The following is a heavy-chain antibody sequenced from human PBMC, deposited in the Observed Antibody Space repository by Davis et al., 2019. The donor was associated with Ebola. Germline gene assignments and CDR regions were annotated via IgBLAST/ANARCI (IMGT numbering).Heavy chain of an antibody. Sequence: SETLSLTCSVSGGSISSTTCNWDWIRQPPGKGLEWIASIYYSGSTYYPSLKSRVTISVDTSKTQFSLKVSSVTAADTAVYYCARADGDYVHFDYWGQGILVTVSS. D-gene: IGHD4-17*01. CDR3: ARADGDYVHFDY. V-gene: IGHV4-39*07. CDR1: GGSISSTTCN. CDR2: IYYSGST. J-gene: IGHJ4*02.